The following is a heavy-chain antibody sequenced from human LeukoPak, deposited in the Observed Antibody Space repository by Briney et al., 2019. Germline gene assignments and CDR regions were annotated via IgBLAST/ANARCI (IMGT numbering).Heavy chain of an antibody. D-gene: IGHD2-2*01. CDR1: GFTFSSYG. Sequence: PGGSLRLSCAASGFTFSSYGMHWVRQAPGKGLEWVAVIWYDGSNKFYADSAKGRFTISRDNSKNTLYLQMNSLRAEDTAVYYCARGRGCSSMSCYPDYWGQGTLVTVSS. J-gene: IGHJ4*02. CDR2: IWYDGSNK. CDR3: ARGRGCSSMSCYPDY. V-gene: IGHV3-33*01.